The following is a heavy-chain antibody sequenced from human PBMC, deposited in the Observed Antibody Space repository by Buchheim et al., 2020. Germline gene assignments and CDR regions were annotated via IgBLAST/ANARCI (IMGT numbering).Heavy chain of an antibody. CDR1: GGSISSYY. CDR3: ARANYDFWSGYYTQNDYYYYGMDV. V-gene: IGHV4-59*01. Sequence: QVQLQESGPGLVKPSETLSLTCTVSGGSISSYYWSWIRQPPGKGLEWIGYIYYSGSTNYNPSLKSRVTISVDTSKNQFSLKLSSVTAADTAVYYCARANYDFWSGYYTQNDYYYYGMDVWGQGTT. J-gene: IGHJ6*02. D-gene: IGHD3-3*01. CDR2: IYYSGST.